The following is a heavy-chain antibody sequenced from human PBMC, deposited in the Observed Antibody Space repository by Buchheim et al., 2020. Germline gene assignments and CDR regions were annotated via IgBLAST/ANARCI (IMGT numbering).Heavy chain of an antibody. D-gene: IGHD1-26*01. CDR1: GFTVSNAW. V-gene: IGHV3-15*07. CDR3: TTDLLSCSRSYCAFDI. Sequence: EVQLVESGGGLVKPGGSLRLSCAASGFTVSNAWMNWVRQAPGKGLEWVGRVRSKTDGGTIDYTAPLKGRFIISRDDSKNTVYLEMNSLKTEDAAVYYCTTDLLSCSRSYCAFDIWGQGT. J-gene: IGHJ3*02. CDR2: VRSKTDGGTI.